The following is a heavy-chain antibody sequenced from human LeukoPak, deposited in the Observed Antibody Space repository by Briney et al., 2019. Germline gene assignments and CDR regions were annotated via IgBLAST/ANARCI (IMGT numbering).Heavy chain of an antibody. V-gene: IGHV1-46*01. J-gene: IGHJ4*02. CDR2: MNPSGGST. CDR1: GYTFTSYY. D-gene: IGHD6-6*01. CDR3: TSSSSEETIAY. Sequence: ASVKVSCKASGYTFTSYYMHWVRQAPGQGLEWMGIMNPSGGSTTHAQKFQGRVTMTRDTSTGTVYMELSSARSEDTAVYYCTSSSSEETIAYWGQGTLVTVSS.